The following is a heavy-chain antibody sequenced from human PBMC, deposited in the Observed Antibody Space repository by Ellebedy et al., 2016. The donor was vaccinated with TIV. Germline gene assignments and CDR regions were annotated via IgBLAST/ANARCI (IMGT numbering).Heavy chain of an antibody. D-gene: IGHD4-17*01. V-gene: IGHV3-53*01. CDR3: ARDPGGGGDYGDNWFDP. J-gene: IGHJ5*02. CDR2: ISGSGGTT. Sequence: GGSLRLSCAASGFTVSSNYMSWVRQAPGKGLEWVSLISGSGGTTYYADSVKGRFTISRDNSKNTLYLQMDSLRAEDTAVYYCARDPGGGGDYGDNWFDPWGQGTLVTVSS. CDR1: GFTVSSNY.